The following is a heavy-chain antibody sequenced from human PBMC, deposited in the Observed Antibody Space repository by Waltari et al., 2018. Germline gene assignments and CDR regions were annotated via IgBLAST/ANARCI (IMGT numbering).Heavy chain of an antibody. CDR3: AKRTGFPYYFDY. CDR1: GGSISSSSYY. J-gene: IGHJ4*02. Sequence: QVQLQESGPGLVKPSETLSLTCTVSGGSISSSSYYWGWIRQPPGKGLEWIGSIYYSGSTYYNPSLKSRVTISVDTSKNQFSLKLSSVTAADTAVYYCAKRTGFPYYFDYWGQGTLVTVSS. D-gene: IGHD3-10*01. V-gene: IGHV4-39*07. CDR2: IYYSGST.